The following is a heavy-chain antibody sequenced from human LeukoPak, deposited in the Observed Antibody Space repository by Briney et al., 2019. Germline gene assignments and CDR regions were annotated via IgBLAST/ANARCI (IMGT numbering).Heavy chain of an antibody. CDR1: GFTFSSFA. V-gene: IGHV3-30-3*01. Sequence: PGGSLRLSCAASGFTFSSFAMHWVRQAPGKGLEWVAVISYDGTNKYYADPVKGRFTISRDNPQNTVYLQMNSLRAEDTAVYYCARRYSSTWYYFDYWGEGTLVTVSS. CDR3: ARRYSSTWYYFDY. D-gene: IGHD6-13*01. J-gene: IGHJ4*02. CDR2: ISYDGTNK.